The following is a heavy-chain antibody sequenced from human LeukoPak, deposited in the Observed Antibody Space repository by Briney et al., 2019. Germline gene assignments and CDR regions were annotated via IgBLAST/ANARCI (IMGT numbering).Heavy chain of an antibody. CDR3: AREGSTDAFDI. CDR2: IYSGGST. V-gene: IGHV3-53*01. D-gene: IGHD5/OR15-5a*01. CDR1: GFTVSSNY. J-gene: IGHJ3*02. Sequence: AGGSLRLSCAASGFTVSSNYMSWVRQAPGKGLEWVSVIYSGGSTYYADSVKGRFTISRDNSENTLYLQMNSLRAEDTAVYYCAREGSTDAFDIWGQGTMVTVSS.